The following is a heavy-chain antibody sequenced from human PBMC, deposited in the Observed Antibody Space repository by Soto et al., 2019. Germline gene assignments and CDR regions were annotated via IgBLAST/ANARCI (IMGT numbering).Heavy chain of an antibody. J-gene: IGHJ5*02. CDR1: GGSISSYY. D-gene: IGHD3-10*01. CDR3: ARVPGP. V-gene: IGHV4-59*12. CDR2: IYHSGST. Sequence: SETLSLTCTVSGGSISSYYWSWIRQPPGKGLEWIGYIYHSGSTYYNSSLKSRVTISVGRSKNQFSLKLSSVTAADTAVYYCARVPGPWGQGTLVTVSS.